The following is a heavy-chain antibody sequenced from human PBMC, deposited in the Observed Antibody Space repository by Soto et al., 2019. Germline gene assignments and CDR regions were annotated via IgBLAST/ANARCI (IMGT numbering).Heavy chain of an antibody. V-gene: IGHV3-21*01. J-gene: IGHJ4*02. Sequence: GGSLRLSCSASGFTFSNYWMHWVRQGPGKGLVWVSSITSSSSYIYYADSVKGRFTISRDNAKNSLYLQMNSLRAEDTAVYYCARDYSSYGPFDYWGQGTLVTVSS. D-gene: IGHD5-18*01. CDR3: ARDYSSYGPFDY. CDR2: ITSSSSYI. CDR1: GFTFSNYW.